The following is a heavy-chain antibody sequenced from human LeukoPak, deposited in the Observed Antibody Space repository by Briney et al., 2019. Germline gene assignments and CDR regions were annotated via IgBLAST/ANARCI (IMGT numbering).Heavy chain of an antibody. CDR3: ARAKYQLLSHAFDI. Sequence: ASVKVSCKASGGTFSSYAISWVRQAPGQGLEWMGGIIPIFGTANYAQKFQGRVTITTDESTSTAYMELSSLRSEDTAVYYCARAKYQLLSHAFDIWGQGTMVTVSS. V-gene: IGHV1-69*05. D-gene: IGHD2-2*01. J-gene: IGHJ3*02. CDR1: GGTFSSYA. CDR2: IIPIFGTA.